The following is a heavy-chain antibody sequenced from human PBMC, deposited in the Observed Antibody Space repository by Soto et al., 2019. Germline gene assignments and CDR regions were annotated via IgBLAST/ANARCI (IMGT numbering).Heavy chain of an antibody. CDR1: GGTFSSYA. Sequence: GASVKVSCKASGGTFSSYAISWVRQAPGQGLEWMGGIIPIFGTANYAQKFQGRVTITTDKSTSTAYMELSSLRSEDTAVYYCAREERRIAAAGTPPNWFDPWGQGTLVTVSS. CDR2: IIPIFGTA. V-gene: IGHV1-69*05. D-gene: IGHD6-13*01. CDR3: AREERRIAAAGTPPNWFDP. J-gene: IGHJ5*02.